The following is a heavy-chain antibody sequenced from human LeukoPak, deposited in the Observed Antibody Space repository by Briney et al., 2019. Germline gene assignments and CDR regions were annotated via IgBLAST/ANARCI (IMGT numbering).Heavy chain of an antibody. CDR3: ARDSGSSWREGLNY. CDR1: TFTFSSDS. D-gene: IGHD6-13*01. J-gene: IGHJ4*02. V-gene: IGHV3-21*01. Sequence: GGSLRLSYAASTFTFSSDSMNWVRQAPGKGLEWVSSISSSSDYIYYADSVKGRFTISRDNAKNSLYLQMNSLRVEDSAVYYCARDSGSSWREGLNYWGQGTLVTVSS. CDR2: ISSSSDYI.